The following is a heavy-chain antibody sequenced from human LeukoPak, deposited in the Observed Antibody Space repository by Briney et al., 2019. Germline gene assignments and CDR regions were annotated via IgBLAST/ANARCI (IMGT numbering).Heavy chain of an antibody. D-gene: IGHD3-22*01. CDR2: IYHSGST. CDR3: ARVRLHYDSSGYYAPFDY. V-gene: IGHV4-4*02. Sequence: PSGTLSLTCAVSGGSISSSNWWSWVRQPPGKGLEWIGEIYHSGSTYYNPSLKSRVTISVDTSKNQFSLKLSSVTAADTAVYYCARVRLHYDSSGYYAPFDYWGQGTLVTVSS. CDR1: GGSISSSNW. J-gene: IGHJ4*02.